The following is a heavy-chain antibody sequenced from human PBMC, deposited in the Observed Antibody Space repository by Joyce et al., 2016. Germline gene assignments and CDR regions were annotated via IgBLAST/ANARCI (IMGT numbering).Heavy chain of an antibody. J-gene: IGHJ4*02. V-gene: IGHV3-21*01. CDR2: LSSSSSYI. CDR1: GFTFSRYS. D-gene: IGHD2-8*01. Sequence: EVQLVESGGGLVKPGGSLRPSCAASGFTFSRYSMSGVRQAPGKGLEWVSSLSSSSSYIKYIDSVKGRFTISRDNAKNSLYLQMNSLRVEDTAVYYCARSSYTNGIFDYWGQGTLVTVSS. CDR3: ARSSYTNGIFDY.